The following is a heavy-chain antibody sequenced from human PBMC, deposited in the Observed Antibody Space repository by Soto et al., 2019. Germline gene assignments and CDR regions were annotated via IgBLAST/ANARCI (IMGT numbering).Heavy chain of an antibody. J-gene: IGHJ6*02. D-gene: IGHD6-13*01. Sequence: PGGSLRLSCAASGFTFSSYWMSWFRQAPGKGLEWVAVISHDAYNKYYADSVKGRFIISRDNSKNTLYLQMNSLRAEDTAVFYCAKMSRSSWSRPYYYAMDVWGQGTTVTVSS. CDR3: AKMSRSSWSRPYYYAMDV. CDR2: ISHDAYNK. CDR1: GFTFSSYW. V-gene: IGHV3-30*18.